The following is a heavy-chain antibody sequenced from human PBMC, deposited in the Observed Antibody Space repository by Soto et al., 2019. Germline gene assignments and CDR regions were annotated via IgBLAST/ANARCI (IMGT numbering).Heavy chain of an antibody. CDR3: ARDNGSGSYLDAFDI. J-gene: IGHJ3*02. CDR1: GGSISSGGSY. D-gene: IGHD3-10*01. V-gene: IGHV4-31*03. CDR2: IYYSGST. Sequence: SEPLSLTCTVSGGSISSGGSYWSWIRQHPGKGLEWIGYIYYSGSTSYNQSLKRRVTISVDTSTNQFSLKLSSVTAADTAVYYCARDNGSGSYLDAFDIWGQGTMVTVSS.